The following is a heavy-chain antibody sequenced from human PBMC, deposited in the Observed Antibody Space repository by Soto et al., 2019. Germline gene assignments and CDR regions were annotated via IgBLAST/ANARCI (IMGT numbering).Heavy chain of an antibody. J-gene: IGHJ4*02. CDR3: ARDSDPRMGRAGLTDDFDY. D-gene: IGHD3-10*01. Sequence: QVQLLESGGGVGQPGKFLTLSCAASGFTFTQFAMHWVRQAPGQGLEWVAVISYDGKTEYYSESVEGRFTISRDDSKETLYLQFNSLKTDDTAIYYCARDSDPRMGRAGLTDDFDYWGQGTLVTVSS. V-gene: IGHV3-30*04. CDR2: ISYDGKTE. CDR1: GFTFTQFA.